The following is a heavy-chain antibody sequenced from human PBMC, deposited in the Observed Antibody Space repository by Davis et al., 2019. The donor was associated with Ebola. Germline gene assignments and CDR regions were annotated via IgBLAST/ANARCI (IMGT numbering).Heavy chain of an antibody. Sequence: AASVKVSCKASGGTFSSYAISWVRQAPGQGLEWMGGIIPIFGTANYAQKFQGRVTINAAKSTSTAYMELSSLRSEDTAVYYCAKSSPYRVTLGYYYGMDVWGQGTTVTVSS. J-gene: IGHJ6*02. CDR2: IIPIFGTA. CDR3: AKSSPYRVTLGYYYGMDV. V-gene: IGHV1-69*06. CDR1: GGTFSSYA. D-gene: IGHD2-21*02.